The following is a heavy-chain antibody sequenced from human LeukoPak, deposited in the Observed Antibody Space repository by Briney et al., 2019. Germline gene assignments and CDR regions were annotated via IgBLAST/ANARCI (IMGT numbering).Heavy chain of an antibody. D-gene: IGHD1-26*01. J-gene: IGHJ6*03. V-gene: IGHV1-69*05. CDR3: ARDRGPSGSYYYYYMDV. Sequence: ASVKVSCKASGGTFSSYAISWVRQAPGQGLEWMGRIIPIFGTANYAQKFQGGVTITTDESTSTAYMELSSLRSEDTAVYYCARDRGPSGSYYYYYMDVWGKGTTVTVSS. CDR2: IIPIFGTA. CDR1: GGTFSSYA.